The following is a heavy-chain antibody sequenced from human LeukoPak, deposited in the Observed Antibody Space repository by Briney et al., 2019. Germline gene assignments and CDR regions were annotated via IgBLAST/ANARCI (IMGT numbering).Heavy chain of an antibody. Sequence: GGSLRLSCAASRFSFSSYSMNWVRQAPGKGLELVSFISSSSSSIYYVDSAKGRFTISRDNAKNSLYLQMNSLRDEDTAVYYCAREAYWGSSGKGFDLWGQGTLVTVSS. CDR2: ISSSSSSI. J-gene: IGHJ4*02. D-gene: IGHD7-27*01. CDR3: AREAYWGSSGKGFDL. V-gene: IGHV3-48*02. CDR1: RFSFSSYS.